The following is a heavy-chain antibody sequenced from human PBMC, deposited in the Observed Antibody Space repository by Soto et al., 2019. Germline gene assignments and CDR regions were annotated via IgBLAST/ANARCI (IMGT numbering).Heavy chain of an antibody. V-gene: IGHV2-5*02. CDR3: VHQAVMVPYTNNLRFHP. CDR1: GFSLSTSGLG. CDR2: IYWDDDK. Sequence: QITLKESGPTLVKPTQTLTLTCTFSGFSLSTSGLGVGWIRQPPGQALEWLALIYWDDDKRYSPSLKSRLTITKDTSKNQVVLTMTNMDHVDTATYNSVHQAVMVPYTNNLRFHPWGQGTLVTVSS. J-gene: IGHJ5*02. D-gene: IGHD2-8*01.